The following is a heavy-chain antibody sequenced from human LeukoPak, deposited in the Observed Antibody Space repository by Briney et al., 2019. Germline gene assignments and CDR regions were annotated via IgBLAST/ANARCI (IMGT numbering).Heavy chain of an antibody. Sequence: PGGSLRLSCAASGFTFSSYGMHWVRQAPGKGLEWVAFIRYDGSNKYYADSVKGRFTISRDNSKNTLYLQMNSLRAEDTAVYYCAKGRGGVLRGSVYDYWSQGTLVTVSS. V-gene: IGHV3-30*02. CDR3: AKGRGGVLRGSVYDY. CDR2: IRYDGSNK. CDR1: GFTFSSYG. J-gene: IGHJ4*02. D-gene: IGHD3-16*01.